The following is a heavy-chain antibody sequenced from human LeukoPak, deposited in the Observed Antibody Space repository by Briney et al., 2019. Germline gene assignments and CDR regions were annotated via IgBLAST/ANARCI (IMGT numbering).Heavy chain of an antibody. CDR1: GFTFSSYS. Sequence: GGSLRLSCAASGFTFSSYSMSWVRPAPGKGLEWVSSITSTSSYIYYADSLEGRFTISRDNAKNSLYLQMDSLRAEDTAVYYCAKTPVGTTLIWYFDLWGRGTLVTVSS. D-gene: IGHD1-7*01. CDR2: ITSTSSYI. J-gene: IGHJ2*01. CDR3: AKTPVGTTLIWYFDL. V-gene: IGHV3-21*01.